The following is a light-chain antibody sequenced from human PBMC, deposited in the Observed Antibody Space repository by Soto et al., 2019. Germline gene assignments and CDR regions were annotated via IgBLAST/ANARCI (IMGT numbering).Light chain of an antibody. V-gene: IGLV2-8*01. J-gene: IGLJ1*01. CDR1: SSDVGGYNF. CDR3: SSYAGNRHFYV. Sequence: QSLLTQPPSASGSPGQSVTISCTGTSSDVGGYNFVSWYQQHPGKAPKLMIYEVSKRPSGIPDRFSGSKSGNTASLTVSGLQAEDEADYYCSSYAGNRHFYVFGTGTKVXVL. CDR2: EVS.